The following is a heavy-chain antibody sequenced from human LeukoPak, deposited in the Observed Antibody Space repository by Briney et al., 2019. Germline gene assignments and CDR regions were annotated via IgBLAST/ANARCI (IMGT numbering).Heavy chain of an antibody. CDR3: AKDIAQGYTFGSIEQDY. Sequence: GGSLRLSCAASGFTFSSYVMSWVRQAPGKGLEWVSALSGGGDSTYYVDSVKGRFTTSRDNSKNTLYLQMNSLRAEDTAVYYCAKDIAQGYTFGSIEQDYWGQGTLVTVSS. D-gene: IGHD5-18*01. V-gene: IGHV3-23*01. CDR1: GFTFSSYV. CDR2: LSGGGDST. J-gene: IGHJ4*02.